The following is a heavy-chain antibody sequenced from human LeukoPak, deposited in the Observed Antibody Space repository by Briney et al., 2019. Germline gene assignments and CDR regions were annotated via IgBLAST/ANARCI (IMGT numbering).Heavy chain of an antibody. CDR2: IYTSGST. CDR1: GGSISSYY. J-gene: IGHJ4*02. Sequence: SETLSLTCTVSGGSISSYYWSWIRQPAGKGLEWIGRIYTSGSTNYNPSLKSRVTMSVDTSKNQFSLKLSSVTAADTAVYYCAGGYYYDSGGYRFDYWGQGTLVTVSS. D-gene: IGHD3-22*01. V-gene: IGHV4-4*07. CDR3: AGGYYYDSGGYRFDY.